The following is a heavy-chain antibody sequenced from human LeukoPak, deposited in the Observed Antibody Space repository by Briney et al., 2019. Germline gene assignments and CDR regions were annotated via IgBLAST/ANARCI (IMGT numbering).Heavy chain of an antibody. Sequence: GASVKVSCKASGYTFTGYYMHWVRQAPGQGLEWMGRINPNSGGTNYAQKFQGRGTMTRDTSISTAYMELSRLRSDDTAVYYCAREPFTIFGVVIPKGGFADYWGQGTLVTVSS. CDR2: INPNSGGT. CDR3: AREPFTIFGVVIPKGGFADY. D-gene: IGHD3-3*01. CDR1: GYTFTGYY. J-gene: IGHJ4*02. V-gene: IGHV1-2*06.